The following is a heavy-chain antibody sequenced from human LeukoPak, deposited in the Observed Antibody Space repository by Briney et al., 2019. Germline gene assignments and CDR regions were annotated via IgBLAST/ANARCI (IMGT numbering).Heavy chain of an antibody. Sequence: SGTLSLTCAVSGGSISSNNWWGWVRQPPGKGLEWIGSIYYSGSTYYNPSLKSRVTISVDTSKNQFSLKLSSVTAADTAVYYCARHDEQPYYFDYWGQGTLVSVSS. V-gene: IGHV4-39*01. D-gene: IGHD6-13*01. CDR2: IYYSGST. CDR1: GGSISSNNW. CDR3: ARHDEQPYYFDY. J-gene: IGHJ4*02.